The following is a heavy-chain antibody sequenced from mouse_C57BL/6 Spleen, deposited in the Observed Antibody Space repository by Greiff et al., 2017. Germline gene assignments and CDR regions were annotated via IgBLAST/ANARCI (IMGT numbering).Heavy chain of an antibody. Sequence: EVQLQQSGTVLARPGASVKMSCKTSGYTFTSYWMHWVKQRPGQGLEWIGAIYPGNSDTSYNQKFKGKAKLTAVPSASTAYMELSSLTNEDSAVYYCTREEGSYDRNYEAMDYWGQGTSVTVSS. J-gene: IGHJ4*01. CDR1: GYTFTSYW. V-gene: IGHV1-5*01. CDR2: IYPGNSDT. D-gene: IGHD2-5*01. CDR3: TREEGSYDRNYEAMDY.